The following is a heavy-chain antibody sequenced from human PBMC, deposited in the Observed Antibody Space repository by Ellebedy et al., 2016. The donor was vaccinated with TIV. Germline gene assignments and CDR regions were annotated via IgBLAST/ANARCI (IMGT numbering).Heavy chain of an antibody. CDR3: ARVAAGFYYFDY. CDR2: IRYDGSNK. J-gene: IGHJ4*02. V-gene: IGHV3-30*02. Sequence: GESLKISCAASGFTFSSYGMHWVRQAPGKGLEWVAFIRYDGSNKYYADSVKGRFTISRDNSKNTLYLQMNSLRAEDTAVYYCARVAAGFYYFDYWGQGTLVTVSS. D-gene: IGHD6-13*01. CDR1: GFTFSSYG.